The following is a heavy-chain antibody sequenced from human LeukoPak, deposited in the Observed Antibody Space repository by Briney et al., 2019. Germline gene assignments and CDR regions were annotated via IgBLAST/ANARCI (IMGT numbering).Heavy chain of an antibody. V-gene: IGHV1-18*01. D-gene: IGHD3-9*01. CDR2: ISAYNGNT. CDR3: ARGPPTFYYDILTGYLTPYYYYYMDV. Sequence: ASVKVSCKASGYTFTSYGISWVRQAPGQGLEWMGWISAYNGNTNYAQKLQGRVTMTTDTSTSTAYMELSSLRSEDTAVYYCARGPPTFYYDILTGYLTPYYYYYMDVWGKGTTVTISS. CDR1: GYTFTSYG. J-gene: IGHJ6*03.